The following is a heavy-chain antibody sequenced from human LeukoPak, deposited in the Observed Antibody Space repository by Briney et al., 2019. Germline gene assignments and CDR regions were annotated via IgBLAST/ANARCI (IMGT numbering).Heavy chain of an antibody. Sequence: AAVKVSCKASGYTFTYYVLSWVRQAPGQGIEWMGWINTFGGDANYAQAVQGRVTMTTDTSTSTAYLELRSLRSDDTATYYCARPSWLCTTPSCLIDPYEYWGQGTLVSVSS. J-gene: IGHJ4*02. CDR1: GYTFTYYV. D-gene: IGHD2-8*01. V-gene: IGHV1-18*04. CDR3: ARPSWLCTTPSCLIDPYEY. CDR2: INTFGGDA.